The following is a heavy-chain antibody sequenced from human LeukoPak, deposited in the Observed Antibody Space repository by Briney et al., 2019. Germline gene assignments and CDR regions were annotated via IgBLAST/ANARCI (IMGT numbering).Heavy chain of an antibody. D-gene: IGHD1-26*01. CDR2: IRSKANSYAT. J-gene: IGHJ4*02. CDR1: GFTFSGSA. V-gene: IGHV3-73*01. Sequence: PGGSLRLPCAASGFTFSGSAMHWVRQASGKGLEWVGRIRSKANSYATAYAASVKGRFTISRDDSKNTAYLQMNSLKTEDTAVYYCTSNLRGSYYIYWGQGTLVAVSS. CDR3: TSNLRGSYYIY.